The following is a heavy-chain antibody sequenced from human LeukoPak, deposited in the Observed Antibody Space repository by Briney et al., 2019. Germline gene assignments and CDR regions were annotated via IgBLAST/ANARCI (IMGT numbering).Heavy chain of an antibody. CDR3: ARGGYSSSWYHFDY. CDR2: IYSGGTT. CDR1: GFTVSSNY. Sequence: GGSLRLSCAASGFTVSSNYMSWVRQAPGKGLEWVSVIYSGGTTNYADSVKGRFTISRDNSKNTLFLQMNSLRAEDTAVYYCARGGYSSSWYHFDYWGQGTLVTVSS. J-gene: IGHJ4*02. V-gene: IGHV3-53*01. D-gene: IGHD6-13*01.